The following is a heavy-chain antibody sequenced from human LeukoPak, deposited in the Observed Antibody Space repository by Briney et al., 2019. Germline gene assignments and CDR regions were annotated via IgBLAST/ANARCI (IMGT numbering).Heavy chain of an antibody. CDR3: ARGGYSSSWYHFDY. CDR2: IYSGGTT. CDR1: GFTVSSNY. Sequence: GGSLRLSCAASGFTVSSNYMSWVRQAPGKGLEWVSVIYSGGTTNYADSVKGRFTISRDNSKNTLFLQMNSLRAEDTAVYYCARGGYSSSWYHFDYWGQGTLVTVSS. J-gene: IGHJ4*02. V-gene: IGHV3-53*01. D-gene: IGHD6-13*01.